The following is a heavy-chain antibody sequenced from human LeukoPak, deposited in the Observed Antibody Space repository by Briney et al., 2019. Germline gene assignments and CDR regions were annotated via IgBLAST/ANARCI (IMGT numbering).Heavy chain of an antibody. CDR2: VNGGSGNT. D-gene: IGHD3-22*01. CDR1: GYTFTDYT. J-gene: IGHJ4*02. CDR3: ANPRYDSSGYYYVD. V-gene: IGHV1-3*01. Sequence: ASVKVSFKASGYTFTDYTMHWLRQAPGQRLDWMGWVNGGSGNTKYSPEFQGRVTITRDTSAGTAYMELSSLRSEDTAVYYCANPRYDSSGYYYVDWGQGTLVTVSS.